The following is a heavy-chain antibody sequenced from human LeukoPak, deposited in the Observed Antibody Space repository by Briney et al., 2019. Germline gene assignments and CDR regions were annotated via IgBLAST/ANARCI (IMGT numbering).Heavy chain of an antibody. J-gene: IGHJ4*02. CDR3: ARSMRGNAILTGYFDY. CDR2: ISEDATNK. V-gene: IGHV3-30-3*01. D-gene: IGHD3-9*01. CDR1: GFTIISYA. Sequence: GGSLRLSCAASGFTIISYAMQWVRQAPGKGPEWVSGISEDATNKYHADSVKGRFTISRDNSKNTLHLQMDSLRPEDTALYYCARSMRGNAILTGYFDYWGQGTLVTVSS.